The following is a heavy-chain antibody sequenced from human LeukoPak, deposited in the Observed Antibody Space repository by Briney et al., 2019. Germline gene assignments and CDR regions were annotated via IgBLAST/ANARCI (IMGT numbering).Heavy chain of an antibody. CDR3: ARSHKQYYDFWSGYPRI. CDR2: IYPGDSDT. CDR1: GYSFTSYR. Sequence: GESLKISCKGSGYSFTSYRIGWVRQMPGKGLEWMGIIYPGDSDTRYSPSFQGQVTISADKSISTAYLQWSSLKASDTAMYYCARSHKQYYDFWSGYPRIWGQGTMVTVSS. D-gene: IGHD3-3*01. J-gene: IGHJ3*02. V-gene: IGHV5-51*01.